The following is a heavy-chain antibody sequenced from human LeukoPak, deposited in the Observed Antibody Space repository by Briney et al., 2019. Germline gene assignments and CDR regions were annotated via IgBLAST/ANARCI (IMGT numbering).Heavy chain of an antibody. D-gene: IGHD3-22*01. CDR3: ARDLAGWDSSGYYSPQSPDY. V-gene: IGHV3-9*01. CDR1: GFTLDDYA. CDR2: ISWNSGSI. J-gene: IGHJ4*02. Sequence: PGGSLRLSCAASGFTLDDYAMHWVRQAPGKGLEWVSGISWNSGSIGYADSVKGRFTISRDNAKNSLYLQMNSLRAEDTAVYYCARDLAGWDSSGYYSPQSPDYWGQGTLVTVSS.